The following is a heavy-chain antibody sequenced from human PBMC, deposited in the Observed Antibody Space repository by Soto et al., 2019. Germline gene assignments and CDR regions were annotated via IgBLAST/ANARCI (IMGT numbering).Heavy chain of an antibody. CDR2: IWSGGSNE. CDR1: GFTFSSYG. V-gene: IGHV3-33*01. J-gene: IGHJ4*02. D-gene: IGHD2-2*01. CDR3: ARGPGTSYFDY. Sequence: QVQLVESGGGVVQPGRSLRLYCAASGFTFSSYGMHWVRQAPGKGLEWVAVIWSGGSNENYADSVKGRFTISRDNSKNMLYLQMNSLRAEDTAVYYCARGPGTSYFDYWGQGSLVTVSS.